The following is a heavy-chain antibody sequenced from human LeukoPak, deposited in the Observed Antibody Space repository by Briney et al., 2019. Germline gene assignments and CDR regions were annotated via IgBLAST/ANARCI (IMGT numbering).Heavy chain of an antibody. V-gene: IGHV3-13*04. J-gene: IGHJ5*02. CDR3: ARGSNLGFGP. CDR1: GFTFSSYD. CDR2: IGSGGDT. D-gene: IGHD5-24*01. Sequence: PGGSLRLSCAASGFTFSSYDMHWVRQPTGEGLQWVSGIGSGGDTYYAGSVKGRFTISRENAKNSLYLQMNSLRAGDTAVYFCARGSNLGFGPWGQGTLVTVSS.